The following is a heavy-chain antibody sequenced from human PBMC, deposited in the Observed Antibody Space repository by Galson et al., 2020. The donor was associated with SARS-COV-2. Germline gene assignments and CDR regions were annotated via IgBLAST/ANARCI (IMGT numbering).Heavy chain of an antibody. J-gene: IGHJ4*02. CDR2: IDWDDDT. Sequence: SGPTLVKPTQTLTLTCSFSGFSLSTSGMCVSWIRQPPGKAPEWLARIDWDDDTYYSTSLTTRLSISKDTSTNRVILTMTTMDPVDTATYCCSRSYVYTSRGSGGRCWDHWGQGILGTVSS. CDR1: GFSLSTSGMC. CDR3: SRSYVYTSRGSGGRCWDH. V-gene: IGHV2-70*11. D-gene: IGHD2-15*01.